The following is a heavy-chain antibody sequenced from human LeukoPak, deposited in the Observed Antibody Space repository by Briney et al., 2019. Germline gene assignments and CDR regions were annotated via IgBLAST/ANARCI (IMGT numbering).Heavy chain of an antibody. J-gene: IGHJ4*02. CDR3: AKDSITMVRGVITCFDY. D-gene: IGHD3-10*01. Sequence: GGSLRLSCAASGFTFSSYAMSWVRQAPGKGLEWASAISGSGGSTYYADSVKGRFTISRDNSKNTLYLQMNSLRAEDTAVYYCAKDSITMVRGVITCFDYWGQGTLVTVSS. CDR2: ISGSGGST. V-gene: IGHV3-23*01. CDR1: GFTFSSYA.